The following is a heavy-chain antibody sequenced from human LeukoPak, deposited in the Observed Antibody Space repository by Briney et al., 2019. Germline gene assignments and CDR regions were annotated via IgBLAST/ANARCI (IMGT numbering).Heavy chain of an antibody. CDR1: GFTLSSYW. CDR2: INTDGSST. J-gene: IGHJ4*02. D-gene: IGHD3-3*01. CDR3: ARERYDFWSGYFLL. Sequence: GGSLRLSCAASGFTLSSYWMHWVRQAPGKGLVWVSRINTDGSSTSYADSVKGRFTISRDNAKNTLYLQMNSLRAEDTAVYYCARERYDFWSGYFLLWGQGTLVTVSS. V-gene: IGHV3-74*01.